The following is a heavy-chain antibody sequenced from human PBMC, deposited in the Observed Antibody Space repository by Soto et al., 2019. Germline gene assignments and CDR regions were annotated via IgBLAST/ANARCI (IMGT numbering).Heavy chain of an antibody. D-gene: IGHD4-17*01. CDR2: ISASGVKT. CDR3: AKEPNGDYVGGFDM. Sequence: EVQLLESGGGVVQPGGSLRLACAASGFTFGTYAMSWVRQAPGKGPEWVSGISASGVKTYYADSVKGRSAISRDNSKNTLYLQMNRLRAEDTAVYYCAKEPNGDYVGGFDMRGQGTMVIVSS. CDR1: GFTFGTYA. J-gene: IGHJ3*02. V-gene: IGHV3-23*01.